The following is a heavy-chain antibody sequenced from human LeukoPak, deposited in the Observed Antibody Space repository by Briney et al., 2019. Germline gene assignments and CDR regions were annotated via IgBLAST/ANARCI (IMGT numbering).Heavy chain of an antibody. J-gene: IGHJ4*02. D-gene: IGHD2-21*02. CDR2: IKQDGSEK. CDR1: GFTFSSYW. CDR3: ARVPGYCGGDCYFDY. Sequence: GGSPRLSCAASGFTFSSYWMSWVRQAPGKGLEWVANIKQDGSEKYYVDSVKGRFTISRDNAKNSLYLQMNSLRAEDTAVYYCARVPGYCGGDCYFDYWGQGTLVTVSS. V-gene: IGHV3-7*01.